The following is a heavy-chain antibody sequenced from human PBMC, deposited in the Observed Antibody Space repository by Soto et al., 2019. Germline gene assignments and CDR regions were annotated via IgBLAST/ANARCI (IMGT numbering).Heavy chain of an antibody. V-gene: IGHV1-3*01. J-gene: IGHJ6*02. CDR2: INAGNGNT. Sequence: ASVKVSCKASGYTFTSYAMHWVRQAPGQRLEWMGWINAGNGNTKYSQKFQGRVTITRDTSASTAYMELSSLRSEDTAVYYCARGYIVLVPAAKYYYYGMDVWGQGTTVTVSS. CDR3: ARGYIVLVPAAKYYYYGMDV. CDR1: GYTFTSYA. D-gene: IGHD2-2*01.